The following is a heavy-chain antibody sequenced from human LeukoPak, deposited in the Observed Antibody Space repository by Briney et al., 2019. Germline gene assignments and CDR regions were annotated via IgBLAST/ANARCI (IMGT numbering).Heavy chain of an antibody. CDR1: GGTFSSYA. CDR2: IIPIFGTA. D-gene: IGHD1-26*01. J-gene: IGHJ4*02. Sequence: SVKVSCKASGGTFSSYAISWVRQAPGQGLEWMGGIIPIFGTANYAQKFQGRVTITADESTSTAYMELSSLRSEETAVYYCARSPPMVGATYYDYWGQGTLVTVSS. CDR3: ARSPPMVGATYYDY. V-gene: IGHV1-69*13.